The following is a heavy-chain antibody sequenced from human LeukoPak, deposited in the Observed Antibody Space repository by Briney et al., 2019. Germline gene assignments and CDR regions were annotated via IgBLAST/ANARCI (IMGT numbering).Heavy chain of an antibody. Sequence: GGSLRLSCAASGFTFSSYAMSWVRQAPGKGLEWVSAISGSGGSTYYADSVKGRFAISRDNSKNTLYLQMNSLRAEDTAVYYCAKDRGGNWYFDLWGRGTLVTVSS. V-gene: IGHV3-23*01. CDR1: GFTFSSYA. CDR2: ISGSGGST. J-gene: IGHJ2*01. CDR3: AKDRGGNWYFDL. D-gene: IGHD2-15*01.